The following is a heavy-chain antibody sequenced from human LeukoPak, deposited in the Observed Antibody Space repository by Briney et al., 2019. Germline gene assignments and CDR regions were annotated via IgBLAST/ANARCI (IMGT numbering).Heavy chain of an antibody. CDR1: GLIVTRDY. J-gene: IGHJ4*02. CDR3: ASLGY. CDR2: IYSGGST. Sequence: GGSLRLSCVVSGLIVTRDYMSWVRQAPGKGLEWVSAIYSGGSTYYADSVKGRFTISRDNSKSTLYLQMNSLRAADTAVYYCASLGYWGQGTLVTVSS. V-gene: IGHV3-66*02.